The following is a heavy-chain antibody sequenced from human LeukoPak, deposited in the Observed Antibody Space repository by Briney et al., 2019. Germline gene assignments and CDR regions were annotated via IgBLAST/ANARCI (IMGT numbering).Heavy chain of an antibody. CDR1: GFIFNNYI. CDR2: ITGSGSFV. CDR3: AKHSSSGFYAEYFQH. D-gene: IGHD3-22*01. J-gene: IGHJ1*01. Sequence: PGGSLRLSCAVSGFIFNNYIMNWVRQAPGKGLEWVSSITGSGSFVYYADSVKGRFTISRDNAKNSLFLQMNSLRAEDTAVYYCAKHSSSGFYAEYFQHWGQGTLVTVSS. V-gene: IGHV3-21*01.